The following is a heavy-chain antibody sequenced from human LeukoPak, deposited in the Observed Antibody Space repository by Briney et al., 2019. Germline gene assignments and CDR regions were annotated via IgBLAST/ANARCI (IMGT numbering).Heavy chain of an antibody. V-gene: IGHV4-34*01. D-gene: IGHD2-2*02. Sequence: PSETLSLTCAVYGGSFSGYYWSWIRQPPGKGLEWIGEINHSGSTNYNPSLKSRVTISVDTSKNQFSLKLSSVTAADTAGYYWARGSYFSSTGCYTRHKYYYYGMDVWGQGTTVTVSS. CDR3: ARGSYFSSTGCYTRHKYYYYGMDV. CDR2: INHSGST. J-gene: IGHJ6*02. CDR1: GGSFSGYY.